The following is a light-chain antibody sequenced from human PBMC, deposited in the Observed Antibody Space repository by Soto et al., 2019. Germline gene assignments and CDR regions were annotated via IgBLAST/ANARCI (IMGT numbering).Light chain of an antibody. CDR2: EGS. CDR3: CSFAGGNTWV. CDR1: SSDVGNYNL. J-gene: IGLJ3*02. Sequence: QSALTQPASVSGSPGQSITISCTGTSSDVGNYNLVSWYQQHPGKAPKVMIYEGSERPSGVSNRFSGSKSGNTASLTISGLQAEDEADYYCCSFAGGNTWVFGGGTKLTVL. V-gene: IGLV2-23*01.